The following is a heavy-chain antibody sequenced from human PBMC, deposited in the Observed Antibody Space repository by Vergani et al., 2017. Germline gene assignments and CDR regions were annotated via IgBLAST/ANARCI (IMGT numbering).Heavy chain of an antibody. Sequence: EVQLLESGGGLVQPGGSLRLSCAASGFTFSSYAMSWVRQAPGKGLEWVSAISGSGGSTYYADSVKGRFTISRDTSKNTLYLQMNSLRAEDTAVYYCAKDESLVIGIEYYYDSSGYSYFDLWGRGTLVTVSS. CDR1: GFTFSSYA. CDR3: AKDESLVIGIEYYYDSSGYSYFDL. CDR2: ISGSGGST. V-gene: IGHV3-23*01. J-gene: IGHJ2*01. D-gene: IGHD3-22*01.